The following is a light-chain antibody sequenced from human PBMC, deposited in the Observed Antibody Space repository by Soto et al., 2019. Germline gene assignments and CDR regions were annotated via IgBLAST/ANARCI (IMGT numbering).Light chain of an antibody. CDR2: SNN. CDR1: SSNIGSNT. V-gene: IGLV1-44*01. CDR3: AAWDDILKAVV. Sequence: QSVLTQPPSASGTPGQRVTISCSGSSSNIGSNTVHWYQQLPGTAPKLLIYSNNQRPSGVPDRFSGSKSGTSASLAISGLQSEDEADYYCAAWDDILKAVVFGGGTKLTVL. J-gene: IGLJ2*01.